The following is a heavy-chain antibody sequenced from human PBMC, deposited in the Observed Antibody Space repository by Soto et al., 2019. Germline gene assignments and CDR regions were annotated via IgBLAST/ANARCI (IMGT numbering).Heavy chain of an antibody. Sequence: HITLKESGPTLVKLTQTLTFTCTSSGFSLTTSGVAVGWIRHSPGKALEWLALIYWNDYKTYTPSLRNWLAIIKETSKKQVVLTMANIEPVDTAKDFWEHNNLSVAGPQVDPWGLGTLGTFSS. D-gene: IGHD6-19*01. CDR2: IYWNDYK. V-gene: IGHV2-5*01. CDR1: GFSLTTSGVA. CDR3: EHNNLSVAGPQVDP. J-gene: IGHJ5*02.